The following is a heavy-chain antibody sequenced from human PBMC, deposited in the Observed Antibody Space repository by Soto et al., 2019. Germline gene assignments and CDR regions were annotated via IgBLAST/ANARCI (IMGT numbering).Heavy chain of an antibody. CDR2: ISGSGGST. CDR1: GFTFSSYA. CDR3: AKMGPLGDDGYGILTGMDV. V-gene: IGHV3-23*01. J-gene: IGHJ6*02. Sequence: PGGSLRLSCAASGFTFSSYAMSWVRQAPGKGLEWVSAISGSGGSTYYADSVKGRFTISRDNSKNTLYLQMNSLRAEDTAVYYCAKMGPLGDDGYGILTGMDVWGQGTTVTVSS. D-gene: IGHD3-9*01.